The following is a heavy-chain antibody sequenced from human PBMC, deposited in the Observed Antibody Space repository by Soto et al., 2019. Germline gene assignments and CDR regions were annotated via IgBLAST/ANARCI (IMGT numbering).Heavy chain of an antibody. CDR3: ARADCSGGSCYSFPGPNFDY. D-gene: IGHD2-15*01. CDR1: GYIFTYYH. V-gene: IGHV1-2*04. Sequence: XSVKVSCKASGYIFTYYHIHWVRQAPGQGLEWLGRINPKSGGTSTAQKFQGWVTMTTDTSISTASMELTRLTSDDTAIYYCARADCSGGSCYSFPGPNFDYWGQGTLVTVSS. CDR2: INPKSGGT. J-gene: IGHJ4*02.